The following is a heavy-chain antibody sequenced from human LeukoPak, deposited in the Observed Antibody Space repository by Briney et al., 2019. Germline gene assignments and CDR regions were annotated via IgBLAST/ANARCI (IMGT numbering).Heavy chain of an antibody. CDR3: AKEKGYSDPAYYIDY. CDR1: GFTFSSYA. Sequence: GGSLRLSCAASGFTFSSYAMTWVRQAPGKGLEWVSTISGGGVSTYYADSVKGRFTISRDNSKNTLYLQMNSPRAEDTAVYYCAKEKGYSDPAYYIDYWGQGTLVTVSS. D-gene: IGHD4-17*01. V-gene: IGHV3-23*01. J-gene: IGHJ4*02. CDR2: ISGGGVST.